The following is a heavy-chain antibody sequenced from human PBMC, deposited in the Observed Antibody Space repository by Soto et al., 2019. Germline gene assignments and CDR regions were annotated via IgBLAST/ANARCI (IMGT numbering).Heavy chain of an antibody. CDR2: IYYSGST. Sequence: PSETLSLTCTVSGGSLCSGANYWSWIRQHPGKGLEWIGYIYYSGSTYYNPSLESRVTLSVDTSTKQFSLKVSSVTVEDTAVYYCAKENWANPDSWGQGTLVTVSS. J-gene: IGHJ4*02. CDR1: GGSLCSGANY. D-gene: IGHD7-27*01. CDR3: AKENWANPDS. V-gene: IGHV4-31*03.